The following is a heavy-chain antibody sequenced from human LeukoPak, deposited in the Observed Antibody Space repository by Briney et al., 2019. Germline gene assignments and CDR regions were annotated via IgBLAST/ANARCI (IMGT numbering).Heavy chain of an antibody. CDR2: ISAYNGNT. Sequence: ASVKVSCKASGYTFTSYGISWVRQAPGQGLEWMGWISAYNGNTNYAQKFQGRVTMTRDTSISTAYMELSRLRSDDTAVYYCARERGIAAAGTWGQGTLVTVSS. CDR1: GYTFTSYG. CDR3: ARERGIAAAGT. D-gene: IGHD6-13*01. J-gene: IGHJ5*02. V-gene: IGHV1-18*01.